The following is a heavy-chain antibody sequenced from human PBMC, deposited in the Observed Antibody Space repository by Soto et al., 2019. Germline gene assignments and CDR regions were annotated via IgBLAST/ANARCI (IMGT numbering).Heavy chain of an antibody. Sequence: SETLSLTCAVYGGSFSGYYWSWIRQPPGKGLEWIGEINHSGSTNYNPSLRSRVTISVDTSKNQFSLKLSSVTAADTAVYYCARALKLSYDSSKYYFDYWGQGTLVTVS. J-gene: IGHJ4*02. CDR2: INHSGST. V-gene: IGHV4-34*01. CDR1: GGSFSGYY. D-gene: IGHD3-22*01. CDR3: ARALKLSYDSSKYYFDY.